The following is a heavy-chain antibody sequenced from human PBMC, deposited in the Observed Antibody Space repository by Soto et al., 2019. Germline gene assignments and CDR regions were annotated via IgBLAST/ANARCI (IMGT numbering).Heavy chain of an antibody. CDR3: ARSPRGCSSTSCYAYYYYYCYMDV. V-gene: IGHV4-34*01. CDR2: INHSGST. Sequence: QVQLQQWGAGLLKPSETLSLTCAVYGGSFSGYYWSWIRQPPGKGLEWIGEINHSGSTNYNPSLKSRVTISVDTSKNQFALKLSSVTAADTAVYYCARSPRGCSSTSCYAYYYYYCYMDVWGKGTTVTVSS. D-gene: IGHD2-2*01. CDR1: GGSFSGYY. J-gene: IGHJ6*03.